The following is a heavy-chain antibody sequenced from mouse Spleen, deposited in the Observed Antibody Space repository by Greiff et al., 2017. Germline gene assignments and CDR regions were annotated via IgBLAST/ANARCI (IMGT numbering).Heavy chain of an antibody. CDR1: GYTFTDYY. CDR3: ARLDSGTGSYFDY. CDR2: INPYNGGT. V-gene: IGHV1-19*01. Sequence: GYTFTDYYMNWVKQSHGKSLEWIGVINPYNGGTIYNQKFKGKATLTVDKSSSTAYMELRSLTSENTAVYYCARLDSGTGSYFDYWGQGTTLTVSS. D-gene: IGHD4-1*01. J-gene: IGHJ2*01.